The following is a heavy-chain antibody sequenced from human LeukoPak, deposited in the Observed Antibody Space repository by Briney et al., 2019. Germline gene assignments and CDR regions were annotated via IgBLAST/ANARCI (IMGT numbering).Heavy chain of an antibody. CDR1: GFTFSSYA. CDR2: ISGSGGST. CDR3: AKNPYYDFWSGYYAFDI. Sequence: GRSLRLSCAASGFTFSSYAMSWVRQAPGKGLEWVSAISGSGGSTHYADSVKGRFTISRDNSKNTLYLQMNSLRAEDTAVYYCAKNPYYDFWSGYYAFDIWGQGTMVTVSS. D-gene: IGHD3-3*01. J-gene: IGHJ3*02. V-gene: IGHV3-23*01.